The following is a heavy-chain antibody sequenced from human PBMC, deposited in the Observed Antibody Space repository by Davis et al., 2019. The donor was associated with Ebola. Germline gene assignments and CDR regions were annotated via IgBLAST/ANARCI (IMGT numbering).Heavy chain of an antibody. CDR1: GLSLSGFA. CDR2: IKSKDFSGTT. CDR3: SRMHSSSFDFYYYGMDV. D-gene: IGHD6-13*01. Sequence: GGSLRLSCAASGLSLSGFAMTWVRQAPGKGLEWVGLIKSKDFSGTTESAASVKGRFSISRDDSKSVAYLQMHSLKTEDTALYYCSRMHSSSFDFYYYGMDVWGQGTTVTVSS. V-gene: IGHV3-49*04. J-gene: IGHJ6*02.